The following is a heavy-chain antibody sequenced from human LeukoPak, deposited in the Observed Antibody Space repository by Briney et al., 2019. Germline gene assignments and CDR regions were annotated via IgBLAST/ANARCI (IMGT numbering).Heavy chain of an antibody. CDR3: ARGTMVRGVIIYYYYMDV. V-gene: IGHV1-46*01. CDR2: INPSGGST. D-gene: IGHD3-10*01. J-gene: IGHJ6*03. CDR1: GYTFTTYF. Sequence: GASVKVSCKASGYTFTTYFLHWVRQAPGQGLEWMGIINPSGGSTRYAQKFQGRVTMTRDMSTSTVYMELSSLRSEDTAVYYCARGTMVRGVIIYYYYMDVWGKGTTVTVSS.